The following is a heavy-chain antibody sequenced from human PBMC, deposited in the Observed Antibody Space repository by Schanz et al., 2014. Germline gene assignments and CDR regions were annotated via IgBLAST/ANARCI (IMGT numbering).Heavy chain of an antibody. V-gene: IGHV3-74*01. D-gene: IGHD3-10*01. CDR3: ARGGFGEVSYFDY. J-gene: IGHJ4*02. CDR1: GFTFSSHW. Sequence: EVQLVQSGGGLVQPGGSLRLSCAASGFTFSSHWMHWVRQDPGKGLVWVARINSVGSNTDYADSVTGRFTISRDNSKNTLYLQMNSLRPEDTAVYYCARGGFGEVSYFDYWGQGTLVNVSS. CDR2: INSVGSNT.